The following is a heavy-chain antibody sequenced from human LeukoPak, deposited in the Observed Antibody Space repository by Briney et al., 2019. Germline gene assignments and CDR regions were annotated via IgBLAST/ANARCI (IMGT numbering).Heavy chain of an antibody. D-gene: IGHD3-22*01. J-gene: IGHJ4*02. CDR2: ISAYNGNT. CDR1: GYTFTSYG. CDR3: ARNYYDSSGYYYGSDY. V-gene: IGHV1-18*01. Sequence: ASVKVSCKASGYTFTSYGISWVRQAPGQGLEWMGWISAYNGNTNYAQKLQGRVTMTTDTSTSTAYMELRSLRSDDTAVYYCARNYYDSSGYYYGSDYWGQGTLVTVSS.